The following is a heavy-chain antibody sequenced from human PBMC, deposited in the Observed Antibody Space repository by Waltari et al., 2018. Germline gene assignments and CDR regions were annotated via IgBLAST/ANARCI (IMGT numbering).Heavy chain of an antibody. CDR2: ISSNGGNT. CDR3: VNGYYDFWSGRYFDY. Sequence: EVQLVESGGGLVQPGGSLRLSCSASGFTFSSYAMHWVRQGQGKGLEYVSAISSNGGNTNYADSVKGSFTISRDNSKNTLYLQMSSLRAEDTAVYYCVNGYYDFWSGRYFDYWGQGTLVTVSS. J-gene: IGHJ4*02. D-gene: IGHD3-3*01. V-gene: IGHV3-64D*06. CDR1: GFTFSSYA.